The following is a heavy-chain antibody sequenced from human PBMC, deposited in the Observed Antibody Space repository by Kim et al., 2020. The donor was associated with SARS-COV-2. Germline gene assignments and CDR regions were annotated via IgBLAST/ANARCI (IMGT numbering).Heavy chain of an antibody. CDR2: IKPDGSEK. J-gene: IGHJ4*02. CDR1: GFAFNHYL. D-gene: IGHD5-18*01. CDR3: ARGHLWLAD. Sequence: GGSLRLSCVASGFAFNHYLMSWVRQAPGKGLEWVASIKPDGSEKYYVDSVTGRFTISRDNAKNSLYLQMNSLRAEDTAVFYCARGHLWLADWGQGTLATV. V-gene: IGHV3-7*05.